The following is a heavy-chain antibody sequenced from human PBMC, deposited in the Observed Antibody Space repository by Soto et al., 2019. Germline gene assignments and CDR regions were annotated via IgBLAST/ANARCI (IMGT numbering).Heavy chain of an antibody. Sequence: ESGGGVVQPGRSLRLSCAASEFPFSNYGMHWVRQAPGKGLEWVAVISYDGSNQYYADSVKGRFTISRDNSERTLYLLMNSLSAADTAVYYCAGEYYDILTSYHYYYGLDMVAQRTTVTVCS. CDR1: EFPFSNYG. J-gene: IGHJ6*02. D-gene: IGHD3-9*01. V-gene: IGHV3-30*03. CDR3: AGEYYDILTSYHYYYGLDM. CDR2: ISYDGSNQ.